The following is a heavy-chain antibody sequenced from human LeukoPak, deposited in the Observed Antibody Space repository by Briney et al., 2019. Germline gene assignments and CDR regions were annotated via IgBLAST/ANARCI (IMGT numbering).Heavy chain of an antibody. CDR1: GGSISSGDYY. CDR2: IYYSGST. J-gene: IGHJ3*02. D-gene: IGHD3-9*01. V-gene: IGHV4-30-4*08. CDR3: ARERLVRGLDI. Sequence: SETLSLTCTVSGGSISSGDYYLSWIRQPPGKGLEWIGYIYYSGSTYYNPSLKSRVTISVDTSKNQFSLKLSSVTAADTAVYYCARERLVRGLDIWGQGTMVTVSS.